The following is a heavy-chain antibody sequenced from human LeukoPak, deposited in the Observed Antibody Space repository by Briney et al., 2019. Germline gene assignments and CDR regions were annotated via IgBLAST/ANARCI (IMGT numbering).Heavy chain of an antibody. CDR1: GGTFSSYA. CDR3: ATKGGCCSSTSCHNWFDP. D-gene: IGHD2-2*01. Sequence: ASVKVSRKASGGTFSSYAISWVRQAPGQGLEWMGGIIPIFGTANYAQKFQGRVTITTDESTSTAYMELSSLRSEDTAVYYCATKGGCCSSTSCHNWFDPWGQGTLVTVSS. V-gene: IGHV1-69*05. J-gene: IGHJ5*02. CDR2: IIPIFGTA.